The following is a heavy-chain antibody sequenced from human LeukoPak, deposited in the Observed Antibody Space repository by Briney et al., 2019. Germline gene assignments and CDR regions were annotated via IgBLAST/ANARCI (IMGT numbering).Heavy chain of an antibody. D-gene: IGHD2-21*01. CDR3: ARAPLRLVDFDI. V-gene: IGHV1-18*01. CDR2: ISAYNGNT. J-gene: IGHJ3*02. CDR1: GYTFTSYG. Sequence: ASVKVSFTASGYTFTSYGISWVRQAPGQGLEWMGWISAYNGNTNYAQKLQGRVTMTTDTSTSTAYMELRSLRSDDTAVYYCARAPLRLVDFDIWGQGTMVTVSS.